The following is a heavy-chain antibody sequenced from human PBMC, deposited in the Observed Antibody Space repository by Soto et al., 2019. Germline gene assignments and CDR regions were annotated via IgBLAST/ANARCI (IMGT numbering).Heavy chain of an antibody. CDR2: ISAYNGNT. J-gene: IGHJ4*02. CDR3: ARDRTSREYGDYELAY. V-gene: IGHV1-18*01. Sequence: QVKLVQSGGEVKKPGASVKVSCKASGYTFNSYGISWVRQAPGQGLEWMGWISAYNGNTNYAQKIQGRVTMTTDPYTTTGDMELSNLRSDDTAEYYCARDRTSREYGDYELAYWGQGTMVTVSS. CDR1: GYTFNSYG. D-gene: IGHD4-17*01.